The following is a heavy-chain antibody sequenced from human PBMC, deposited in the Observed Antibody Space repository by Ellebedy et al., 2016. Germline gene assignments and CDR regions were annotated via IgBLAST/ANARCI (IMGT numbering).Heavy chain of an antibody. CDR2: ISYDGSNT. CDR3: ARGSGGWTFDY. CDR1: GFTFSSYG. J-gene: IGHJ4*02. D-gene: IGHD2-15*01. V-gene: IGHV3-30*03. Sequence: GGSLRLXXAASGFTFSSYGMHWVRQAPGKGLEWVAVISYDGSNTYYADSVKGRFTISRDNSKNTLYLQMNSLRAEDTAVYYCARGSGGWTFDYWGQGTLVTVSS.